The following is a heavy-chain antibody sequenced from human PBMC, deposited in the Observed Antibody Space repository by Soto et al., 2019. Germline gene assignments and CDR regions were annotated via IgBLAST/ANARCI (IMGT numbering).Heavy chain of an antibody. D-gene: IGHD6-13*01. CDR1: GGTFSTYT. CDR2: TIPMFDVT. J-gene: IGHJ3*02. Sequence: QVQLLQSGAEVKKPGSSVKVSCKASGGTFSTYTIIWVRQAPGQGLEWMGRTIPMFDVTNTAQSFQGRVTMTADKSTSTAYLELSTLRSDDTAMYFCTRGSWSAETFDIWGRGTMVTVSS. CDR3: TRGSWSAETFDI. V-gene: IGHV1-69*02.